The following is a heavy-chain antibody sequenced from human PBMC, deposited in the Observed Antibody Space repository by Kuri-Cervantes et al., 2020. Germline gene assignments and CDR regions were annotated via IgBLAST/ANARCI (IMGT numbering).Heavy chain of an antibody. V-gene: IGHV3-9*01. Sequence: SLKISCAASGFTFDDYAMHWVRQAPGKGLEWVSGISWNSGSIGYADSVKGRFTISRDNSKNTLYLQMNSLRAEDTAVYYCARDGLWCSGGSCYSQYYFDYWGQGTLVTVSS. CDR3: ARDGLWCSGGSCYSQYYFDY. J-gene: IGHJ4*02. CDR1: GFTFDDYA. D-gene: IGHD2-15*01. CDR2: ISWNSGSI.